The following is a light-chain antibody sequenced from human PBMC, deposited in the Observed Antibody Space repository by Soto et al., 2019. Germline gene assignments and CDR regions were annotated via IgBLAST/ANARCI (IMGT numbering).Light chain of an antibody. CDR1: QSVSNF. V-gene: IGKV3-11*01. Sequence: EIVLTQSPATLSLSPGERATLSCRASQSVSNFLAWYQQKPGQAPRLLISDTSNRATGIPARFSGSGSGTDFTRTISSLEAEVDSVYYGQHRNNWYPTWTFGQGTNVEIK. CDR3: QHRNNWYPTWT. CDR2: DTS. J-gene: IGKJ1*01.